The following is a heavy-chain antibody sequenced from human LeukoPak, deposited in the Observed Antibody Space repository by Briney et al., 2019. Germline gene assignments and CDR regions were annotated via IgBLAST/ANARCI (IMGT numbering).Heavy chain of an antibody. CDR1: GGTFSSYA. Sequence: SVKVSYKASGGTFSSYAISWVRQAPGQGLEWMGRIIPILGIANYAQKFQGRVTITADKSTSTAYMELSSLRSEDTAVYYCARTAIAVAAVDIWGQGTMVTVSS. J-gene: IGHJ3*02. CDR3: ARTAIAVAAVDI. CDR2: IIPILGIA. V-gene: IGHV1-69*04. D-gene: IGHD6-19*01.